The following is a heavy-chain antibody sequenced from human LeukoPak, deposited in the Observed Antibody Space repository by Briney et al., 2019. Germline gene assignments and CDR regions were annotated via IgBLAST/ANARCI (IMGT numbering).Heavy chain of an antibody. CDR3: AKRLWAAFDY. V-gene: IGHV3-7*03. J-gene: IGHJ4*02. Sequence: GGSLRLSCAASGFTFSSYEMNWVRQAPGKGLEWVANIKQDGSEKYYVDSVKGRFTISRDNSKNTLYLQMNSLRAEDTAVYYCAKRLWAAFDYWGQGTLVTVSS. CDR2: IKQDGSEK. CDR1: GFTFSSYE. D-gene: IGHD2-21*01.